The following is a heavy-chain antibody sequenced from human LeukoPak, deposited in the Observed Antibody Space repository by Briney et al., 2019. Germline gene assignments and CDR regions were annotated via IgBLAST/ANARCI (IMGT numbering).Heavy chain of an antibody. V-gene: IGHV5-51*03. Sequence: PGESLKISXKGSGYSFTSYWIGWVRQIPGKGLEWMGIIYPGDSDTRYSPSFQGQVTISADKSISTAYLQWSSLKASDTAMYYCARGRGFGELCCWFDPWGQGTLVTVSS. CDR2: IYPGDSDT. D-gene: IGHD3-10*01. J-gene: IGHJ5*02. CDR1: GYSFTSYW. CDR3: ARGRGFGELCCWFDP.